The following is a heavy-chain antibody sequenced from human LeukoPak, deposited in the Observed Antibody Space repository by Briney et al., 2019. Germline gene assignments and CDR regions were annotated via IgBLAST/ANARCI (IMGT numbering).Heavy chain of an antibody. CDR2: INHSGST. V-gene: IGHV4-34*01. J-gene: IGHJ6*03. CDR1: GGSFSGYY. CDR3: ARKVDTAMVAEILFRHYYYYMDV. Sequence: SETLSLTCAVYGGSFSGYYWSWIRQPPGEGLEWIGEINHSGSTNYNPSLKSRVTISVDTSKNQFSLKLSSVTAADTAVYYCARKVDTAMVAEILFRHYYYYMDVWGKGTTVTVSS. D-gene: IGHD5-18*01.